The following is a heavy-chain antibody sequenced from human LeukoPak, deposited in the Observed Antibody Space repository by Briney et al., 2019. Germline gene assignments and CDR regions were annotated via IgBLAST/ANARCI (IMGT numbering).Heavy chain of an antibody. D-gene: IGHD1/OR15-1a*01. V-gene: IGHV3-74*01. CDR3: ARDRLEHGWRFFDY. J-gene: IGHJ4*02. CDR2: INSDGSST. CDR1: GFTFSSYW. Sequence: GGSLRLSCAASGFTFSSYWMHWVRQAPGKGLVWVSRINSDGSSTSYADSVKGRFTISRDNAKNTLYLQTNSLRAEDTAVYYCARDRLEHGWRFFDYWGQGTLVTVSS.